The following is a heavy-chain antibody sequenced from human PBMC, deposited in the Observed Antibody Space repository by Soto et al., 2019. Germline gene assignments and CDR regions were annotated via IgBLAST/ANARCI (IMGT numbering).Heavy chain of an antibody. J-gene: IGHJ4*02. CDR3: ATAPVLRFLEWSPFGPSGYFDY. Sequence: LRLSCAASGFTFSSYSMNWVRQAPGKGLEWVSSISSSSSYIYYADSVKGRFTISRDNAKNSLYLQMNGLRAEDTAVYYCATAPVLRFLEWSPFGPSGYFDYWGQGALVTVSS. CDR1: GFTFSSYS. D-gene: IGHD3-3*01. V-gene: IGHV3-21*01. CDR2: ISSSSSYI.